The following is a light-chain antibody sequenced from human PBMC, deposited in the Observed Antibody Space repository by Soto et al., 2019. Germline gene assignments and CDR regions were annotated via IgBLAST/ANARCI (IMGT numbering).Light chain of an antibody. CDR2: RAS. V-gene: IGKV3-15*01. CDR1: QRIGLN. Sequence: PGEKVTLSCRASQRIGLNYLAWYQHRPGQAPRLLIYRASTRATGVPARFSGSGSGTESTLTIRSLQSEDFTVYSCTQYHNLWACGQGTKVDIK. J-gene: IGKJ1*01. CDR3: TQYHNLWA.